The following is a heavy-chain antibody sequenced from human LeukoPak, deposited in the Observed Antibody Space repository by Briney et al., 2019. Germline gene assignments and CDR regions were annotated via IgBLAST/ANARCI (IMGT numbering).Heavy chain of an antibody. V-gene: IGHV4-39*01. J-gene: IGHJ6*03. CDR2: IYYSGST. CDR1: GGSISSSSYY. Sequence: SETLSFTCTVSGGSISSSSYYWGWIRQPPGKGLEWIGSIYYSGSTYYNPSLKSRVTISVDTSKNQFSLKLSSVTAADMAVYYCARQEVNYYYYMDVWGKGTTVTVSS. CDR3: ARQEVNYYYYMDV.